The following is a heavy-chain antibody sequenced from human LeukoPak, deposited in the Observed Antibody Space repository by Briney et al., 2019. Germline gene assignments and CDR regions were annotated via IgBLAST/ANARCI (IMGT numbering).Heavy chain of an antibody. CDR1: GGSISSGGYY. V-gene: IGHV4-31*03. CDR3: ARDPDRGPSYYYYGMDV. CDR2: IYYSGST. Sequence: SETLSLTCTVPGGSISSGGYYWSWIRQHPGKGLEWIGYIYYSGSTYYNPSLKSRVTISVDTSKNQFSLKLSSVTAADTAVYYCARDPDRGPSYYYYGMDVWGQGTTVTVSS. J-gene: IGHJ6*02.